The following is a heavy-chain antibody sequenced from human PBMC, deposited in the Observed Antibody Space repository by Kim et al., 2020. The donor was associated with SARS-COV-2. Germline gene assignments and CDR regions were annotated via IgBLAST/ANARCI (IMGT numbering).Heavy chain of an antibody. V-gene: IGHV4-39*07. J-gene: IGHJ4*02. D-gene: IGHD6-13*01. Sequence: SETLSLTCTVSGGSISSSSYYWGWIRQPPGKGLEWIGSIYYSGSTYYNPSLKSRVTISVDTSKNQFSLKLSSVTAADTAVYYCAREGRRIAAAVYWGQGT. CDR3: AREGRRIAAAVY. CDR1: GGSISSSSYY. CDR2: IYYSGST.